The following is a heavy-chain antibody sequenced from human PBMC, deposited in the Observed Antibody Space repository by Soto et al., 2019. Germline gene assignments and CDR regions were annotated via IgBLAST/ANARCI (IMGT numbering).Heavy chain of an antibody. CDR2: TYYRSKWYN. CDR1: GDSVSSNSAA. V-gene: IGHV6-1*01. J-gene: IGHJ6*02. D-gene: IGHD2-8*01. Sequence: SQTLSLPCAISGDSVSSNSAAWNWIRQSPSRGLEWLGRTYYRSKWYNDYAVSVKSRITINPDTSKNQFSLQLNSVTPEDTAVYYCVYYGHYYYYYGMDVWGQGTTVTVSS. CDR3: VYYGHYYYYYGMDV.